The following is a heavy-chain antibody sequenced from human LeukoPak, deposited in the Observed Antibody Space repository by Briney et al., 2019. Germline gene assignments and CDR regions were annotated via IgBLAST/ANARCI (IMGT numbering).Heavy chain of an antibody. J-gene: IGHJ3*02. CDR3: ARTTVTDAFDI. V-gene: IGHV4-59*08. CDR2: IFYSGST. CDR1: GGSISSYY. Sequence: SETLSLTCTVSGGSISSYYWSWIRQPPGKGLEWIGYIFYSGSTNYNPSLKSRVTISVDTSKNQFSLKLSSVTAADTAVYYCARTTVTDAFDIWGQGTMVTVSS. D-gene: IGHD4-17*01.